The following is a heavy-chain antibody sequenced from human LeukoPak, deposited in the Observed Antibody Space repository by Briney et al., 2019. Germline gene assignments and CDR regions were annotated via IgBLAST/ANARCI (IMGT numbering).Heavy chain of an antibody. CDR2: ISSSGVSI. CDR3: TRDHDYGDYDF. V-gene: IGHV3-11*04. Sequence: GGSLRLSCAASGFSFSDYYMSCIRQALGGGLGGGSYISSSGVSISYADTVRGRFTISRDNAKNSVYLQMDSLRVDDTAVYYCTRDHDYGDYDFWGQGIVVPVSS. CDR1: GFSFSDYY. D-gene: IGHD4-17*01. J-gene: IGHJ4*02.